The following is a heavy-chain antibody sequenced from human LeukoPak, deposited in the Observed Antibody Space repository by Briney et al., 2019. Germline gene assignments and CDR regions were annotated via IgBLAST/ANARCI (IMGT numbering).Heavy chain of an antibody. D-gene: IGHD6-25*01. Sequence: GGSLRLSCAASGFFFGRYTMNWVRQAPAKGLEWVSSISTSGTYIYYADSVKGRFTISRDDAKNSLFLQMNSLRAEDTAVYYCAISLRGVAADGPHWGQGTLVTVSS. CDR2: ISTSGTYI. CDR1: GFFFGRYT. J-gene: IGHJ4*02. CDR3: AISLRGVAADGPH. V-gene: IGHV3-21*01.